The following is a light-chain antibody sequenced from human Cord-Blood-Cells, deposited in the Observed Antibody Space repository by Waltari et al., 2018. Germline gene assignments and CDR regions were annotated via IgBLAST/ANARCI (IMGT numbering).Light chain of an antibody. J-gene: IGLJ1*01. CDR1: SSDVCGYNY. CDR2: DVS. CDR3: SSYTSSSTFV. Sequence: QSALTQPASVSGSPGPSITISCTGTSSDVCGYNYVSWYQQHPGKAPKLMIYDVSKRPSGVSNRFSGSKSGNTASLTISGLQAEDEADYYCSSYTSSSTFVFGTGTKVTVL. V-gene: IGLV2-14*01.